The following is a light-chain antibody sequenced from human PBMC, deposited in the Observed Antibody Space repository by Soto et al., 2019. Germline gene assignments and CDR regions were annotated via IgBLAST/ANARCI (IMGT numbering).Light chain of an antibody. CDR1: QSVSNNY. Sequence: EIVMTQSPATLSLSPGERATLSCRASQSVSNNYLAWYQQKPGQAPRLLIYGASNRATGIPARFSGSGSGTDFTLTISRLEPEDFAVYYCQQRSNWITFGQGTDWRL. CDR3: QQRSNWIT. J-gene: IGKJ5*01. CDR2: GAS. V-gene: IGKV3D-20*02.